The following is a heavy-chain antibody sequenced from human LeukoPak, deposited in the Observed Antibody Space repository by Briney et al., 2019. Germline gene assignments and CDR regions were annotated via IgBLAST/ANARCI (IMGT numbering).Heavy chain of an antibody. Sequence: PGGSLRLSCAASGFIFSYYGMHWVRQAPGKGLEWVAVIWYDGSNRYYADSLKGRFTISRGNSKNTLYLQMNSLTADDMAVYYCARDPLGVLSYFDYWGQGTLVTVSS. V-gene: IGHV3-33*01. D-gene: IGHD3-16*01. J-gene: IGHJ4*02. CDR2: IWYDGSNR. CDR1: GFIFSYYG. CDR3: ARDPLGVLSYFDY.